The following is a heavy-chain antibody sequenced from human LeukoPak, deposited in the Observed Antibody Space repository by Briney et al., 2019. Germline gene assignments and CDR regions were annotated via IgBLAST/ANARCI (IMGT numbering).Heavy chain of an antibody. J-gene: IGHJ4*02. CDR2: INHSGYT. Sequence: PSETLSLTCAVSGVPFSNYYWSWVRQSPRQGLEWIGEINHSGYTNYNPSLTSRVTMSIDTSKNQFSLRLTSVTAADTGVYYCTRAVAGHPDWGQGTLVTVSS. V-gene: IGHV4-34*01. CDR3: TRAVAGHPD. CDR1: GVPFSNYY. D-gene: IGHD5-12*01.